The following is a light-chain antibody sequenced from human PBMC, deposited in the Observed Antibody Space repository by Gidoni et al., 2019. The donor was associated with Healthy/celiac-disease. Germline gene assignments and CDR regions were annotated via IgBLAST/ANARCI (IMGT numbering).Light chain of an antibody. CDR3: QQSYSTPPT. CDR2: AAS. V-gene: IGKV1-39*01. J-gene: IGKJ3*01. Sequence: DIPMTQSPSSLSASVGDRVTITCRASQSISSYLNWYQQKPGKAPKLLIYAASSLQSGVPSRFSGSGAGTDFTLTISSLQPEDFATYYCQQSYSTPPTFGPXTKVDIK. CDR1: QSISSY.